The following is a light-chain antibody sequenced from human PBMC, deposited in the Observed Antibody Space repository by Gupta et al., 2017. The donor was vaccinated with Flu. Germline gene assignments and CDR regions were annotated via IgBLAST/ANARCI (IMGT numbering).Light chain of an antibody. CDR1: QSVLYSSNNKSY. CDR2: WAS. V-gene: IGKV4-1*01. CDR3: QQYYMTPLT. J-gene: IGKJ5*01. Sequence: DSLAVSLAERATINCKSSQSVLYSSNNKSYLAWYQQKSGRPPKLLIYWASTRESGVPDRFSGSGSGTDFTLTISSLQAEDVAVYYCQQYYMTPLTFGQGTRLEIK.